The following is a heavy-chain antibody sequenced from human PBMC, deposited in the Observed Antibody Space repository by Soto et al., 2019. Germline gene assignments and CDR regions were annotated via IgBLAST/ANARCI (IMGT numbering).Heavy chain of an antibody. J-gene: IGHJ3*02. Sequence: GGSLRLSCAASGFTFSSYWMSWVRQAPGKGLEWVANIKQDGSEKYYVDSVKGRFTISRDNAKNSLYLQMNSLRAEDTAVYYCARERSWIDDYGDSRSAFDIWGQGTMVTVSS. D-gene: IGHD4-17*01. V-gene: IGHV3-7*01. CDR2: IKQDGSEK. CDR1: GFTFSSYW. CDR3: ARERSWIDDYGDSRSAFDI.